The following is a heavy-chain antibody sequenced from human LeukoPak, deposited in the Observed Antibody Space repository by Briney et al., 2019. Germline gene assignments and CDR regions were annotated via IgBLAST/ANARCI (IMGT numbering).Heavy chain of an antibody. CDR3: ARDPHYYDSSGYSPQPSDY. J-gene: IGHJ4*02. Sequence: GASVKVSCKASGYTFTGYYMHWVRQAPGQGLEWMGWINPNSGGTNYAQKFQGRVTMTRDTSISTAYMELSRLRSDDTAVYYCARDPHYYDSSGYSPQPSDYWGQGTLVTVSS. CDR1: GYTFTGYY. CDR2: INPNSGGT. V-gene: IGHV1-2*02. D-gene: IGHD3-22*01.